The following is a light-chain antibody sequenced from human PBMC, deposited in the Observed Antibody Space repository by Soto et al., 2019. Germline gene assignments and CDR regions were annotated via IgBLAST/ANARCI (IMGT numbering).Light chain of an antibody. CDR1: QSVSSY. CDR2: DAS. J-gene: IGKJ5*01. V-gene: IGKV3-11*01. Sequence: EVVLTQSPATLSLSPGERATLSCSASQSVSSYLAWYQQKPGQAPRLLIYDASNRATGIPARFSGSGSGTDFTLTISSLEPEDFAVYYCQQSSNWPPINFGQGTRLEIK. CDR3: QQSSNWPPIN.